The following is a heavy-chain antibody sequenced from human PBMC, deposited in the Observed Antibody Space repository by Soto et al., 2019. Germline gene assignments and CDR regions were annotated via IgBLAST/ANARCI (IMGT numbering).Heavy chain of an antibody. D-gene: IGHD3-10*01. J-gene: IGHJ4*02. CDR1: GFTFSSYA. Sequence: PVGSLRLSCAASGFTFSSYAMSWVRQAPGKGLEWVSAISGSGGSTYYADSVKGRFTISRDNSKNTLYLQMNSLRAEDTAVYYCAKRDGSGSYYFDYWGQGTLVTVSS. CDR3: AKRDGSGSYYFDY. V-gene: IGHV3-23*01. CDR2: ISGSGGST.